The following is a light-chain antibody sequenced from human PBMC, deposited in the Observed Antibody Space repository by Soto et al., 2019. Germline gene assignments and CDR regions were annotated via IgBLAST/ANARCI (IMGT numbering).Light chain of an antibody. CDR1: QSVSSSN. Sequence: EIVLTQSPVTLSLSPGERATLSCRASQSVSSSNLAWYQQKTGQAPRLLIYGTSSRATGIPDRFSGSGSGPDFTLTISRLAPEDFAVYYCQQYGTSPPYTFGQGTKLEIK. CDR3: QQYGTSPPYT. CDR2: GTS. V-gene: IGKV3-20*01. J-gene: IGKJ2*01.